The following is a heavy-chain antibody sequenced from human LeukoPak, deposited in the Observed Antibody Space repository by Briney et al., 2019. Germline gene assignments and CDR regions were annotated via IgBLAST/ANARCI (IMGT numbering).Heavy chain of an antibody. CDR3: ARYDGSESVAY. J-gene: IGHJ4*02. Sequence: GASVKVSCKASGYSFSNHGIIWVRQAPGQGFEWMAWISPYNGDTNYAQKFQGRVTVTTDTSTSTAYMELRSLRSDDTAVYYCARYDGSESVAYWGQGTLVTVSS. D-gene: IGHD3-10*01. CDR1: GYSFSNHG. V-gene: IGHV1-18*01. CDR2: ISPYNGDT.